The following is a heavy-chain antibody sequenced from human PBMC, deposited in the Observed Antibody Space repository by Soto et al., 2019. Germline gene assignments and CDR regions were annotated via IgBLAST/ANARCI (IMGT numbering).Heavy chain of an antibody. Sequence: SGPTLVNPTQTLTLTCTFSGFSLSTSGVGVGWIRQPPGKALEWLAVIYWDDDERYSPSLRSRLTITKDTSKKQVVLTMTNMDPVDTATYYCVQSCCGGDCLMFYSAHASYGLVVWGQGTTVTGSA. CDR1: GFSLSTSGVG. D-gene: IGHD2-21*02. V-gene: IGHV2-5*02. CDR3: VQSCCGGDCLMFYSAHASYGLVV. CDR2: IYWDDDE. J-gene: IGHJ6*01.